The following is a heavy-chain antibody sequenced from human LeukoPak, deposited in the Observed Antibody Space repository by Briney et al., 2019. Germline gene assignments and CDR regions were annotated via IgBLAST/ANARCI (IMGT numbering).Heavy chain of an antibody. J-gene: IGHJ4*02. CDR2: FDPEDGET. CDR3: ARGHGYSYGYS. CDR1: GYTLTELS. Sequence: ASVKVSCKVSGYTLTELSMHWVRQAPGKGLEWMGGFDPEDGETIYAQKFQGRVTITADESTSTAYMELSSLRSEDTAVYYCARGHGYSYGYSWGQGTLVTVSS. D-gene: IGHD5-18*01. V-gene: IGHV1-24*01.